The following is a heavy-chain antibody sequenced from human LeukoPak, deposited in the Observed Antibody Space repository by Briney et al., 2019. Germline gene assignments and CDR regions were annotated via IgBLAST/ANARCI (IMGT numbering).Heavy chain of an antibody. CDR2: IIPIFGTA. CDR3: ASLKAMVPGYFDL. Sequence: SVKVSCKASGGTFNSYAISWVRQAPGQGLEWMGGIIPIFGTANYAQKFQGRVTITTDESTSTAYMELSSLRYEDTAVYYCASLKAMVPGYFDLWGRGTLVTVSS. V-gene: IGHV1-69*05. J-gene: IGHJ2*01. CDR1: GGTFNSYA. D-gene: IGHD4/OR15-4a*01.